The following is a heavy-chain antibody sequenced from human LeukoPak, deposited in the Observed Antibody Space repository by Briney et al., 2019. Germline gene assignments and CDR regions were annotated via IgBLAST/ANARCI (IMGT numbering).Heavy chain of an antibody. CDR1: GYIVTDYY. J-gene: IGHJ4*02. CDR2: INPYTAAT. D-gene: IGHD3-22*01. CDR3: VRFQKDHYDTRGYHYGGADH. Sequence: ASVKVSCKTSGYIVTDYYIHWVWQALGQGLEWMGWINPYTAATNSAQNFQGRVTMTTDTSTTTIFMELSRLRSDDTAVYYCVRFQKDHYDTRGYHYGGADHWGQGTPVTVSS. V-gene: IGHV1-2*02.